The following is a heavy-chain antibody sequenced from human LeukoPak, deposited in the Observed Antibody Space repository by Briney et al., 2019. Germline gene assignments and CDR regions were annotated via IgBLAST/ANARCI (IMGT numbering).Heavy chain of an antibody. CDR1: GFSFSSYA. D-gene: IGHD5-24*01. CDR2: ISGSGSDI. CDR3: ARDQRGSNRPVEY. V-gene: IGHV3-23*01. Sequence: PGGSLRLSCAASGFSFSSYAMNWVRQAPGKGLDWVSAISGSGSDIYYADSVRGRFTISRDNSKNTLYLQMNSLRAEDTAVYYCARDQRGSNRPVEYWGQGTLVTVSS. J-gene: IGHJ4*02.